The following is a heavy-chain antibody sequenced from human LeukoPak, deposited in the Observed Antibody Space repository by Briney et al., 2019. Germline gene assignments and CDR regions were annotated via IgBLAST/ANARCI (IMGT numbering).Heavy chain of an antibody. CDR2: INHSGST. Sequence: PSETLSLTCAVYGGSFSGYYWSWIRQPPGKGLEWIGEINHSGSTNYNPSLKSRVTISVDTSKNQFSLKLSSVTAADTAVYYCARGSIVVVPAAIRFRYYYYGMDVWGQGTTVTVSS. CDR3: ARGSIVVVPAAIRFRYYYYGMDV. D-gene: IGHD2-2*02. J-gene: IGHJ6*02. V-gene: IGHV4-34*01. CDR1: GGSFSGYY.